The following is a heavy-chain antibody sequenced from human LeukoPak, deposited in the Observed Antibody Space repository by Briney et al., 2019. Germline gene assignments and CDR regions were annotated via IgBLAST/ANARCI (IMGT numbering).Heavy chain of an antibody. CDR2: IIPIFGTA. J-gene: IGHJ3*02. CDR1: GGTFSSYA. V-gene: IGHV1-69*06. CDR3: ARTSMVRGVIMWAFDI. Sequence: SVKVSCKASGGTFSSYAISWVRQAPGQGLEWMGGIIPIFGTANYAQKFQGRVTITADKSTSTAYMELNSLRSEDTAVYYCARTSMVRGVIMWAFDIWGQGTMVTVSS. D-gene: IGHD3-10*01.